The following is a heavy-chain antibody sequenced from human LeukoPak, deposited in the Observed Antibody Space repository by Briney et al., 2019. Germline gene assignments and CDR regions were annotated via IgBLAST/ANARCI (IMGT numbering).Heavy chain of an antibody. Sequence: SETLSLTCAVYGGSFSTYYWNWIRQPPGKGLEWIGYIYYSGRTNYNPSLRSRVTMSIDASNNQFSLKLTSVTAADTAVYYCARIGDTLYWHVDLWGRGTPVPVSS. CDR2: IYYSGRT. D-gene: IGHD2-21*02. V-gene: IGHV4-59*01. CDR3: ARIGDTLYWHVDL. CDR1: GGSFSTYY. J-gene: IGHJ2*01.